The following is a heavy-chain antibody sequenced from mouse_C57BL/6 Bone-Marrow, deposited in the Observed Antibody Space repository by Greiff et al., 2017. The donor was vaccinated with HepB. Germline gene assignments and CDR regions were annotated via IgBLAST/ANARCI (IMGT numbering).Heavy chain of an antibody. D-gene: IGHD1-1*01. CDR1: GYTFTDYE. CDR2: IDPETGGT. V-gene: IGHV1-15*01. J-gene: IGHJ1*03. Sequence: QVQLQQSGAELVRPGASVTLSCKASGYTFTDYEMHWVKQTPVHGLEWIGAIDPETGGTAYNQKFKGKAILTADKSSSTAYMELRSRTSEDSAVYYWTRRYYYGGSSWYFDVWGTGTTVTVSS. CDR3: TRRYYYGGSSWYFDV.